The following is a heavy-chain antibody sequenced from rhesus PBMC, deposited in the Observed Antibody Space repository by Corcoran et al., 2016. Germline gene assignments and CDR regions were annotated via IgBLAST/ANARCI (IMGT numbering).Heavy chain of an antibody. V-gene: IGHV3S5*01. Sequence: EVQLVETGGGLVQPGGSLKLSCAASGYTFSSYGMSWVRKGPGKGLEWVSAINSGGGSTYYADSVKGRFTISRDNSKNTLSLQMNSLRAEDTAVYYCAKWDYNIRTGSYWGQGVLVTVSS. D-gene: IGHD3-3*01. CDR3: AKWDYNIRTGSY. CDR1: GYTFSSYG. J-gene: IGHJ4*01. CDR2: INSGGGST.